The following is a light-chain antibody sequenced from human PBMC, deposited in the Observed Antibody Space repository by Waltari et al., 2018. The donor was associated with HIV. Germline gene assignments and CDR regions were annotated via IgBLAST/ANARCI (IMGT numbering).Light chain of an antibody. Sequence: QSVLTQPPSVSGAPGQRVTISCTGITSNIGAGYDVPWYHHLPGTAPKLLNYGNNIRPSGVPDRFSGSRSGTSSSLAITGLQAEDEAVYYCQSYDSSLSVNWVFGGGTKLTVL. CDR2: GNN. CDR1: TSNIGAGYD. J-gene: IGLJ3*02. V-gene: IGLV1-40*01. CDR3: QSYDSSLSVNWV.